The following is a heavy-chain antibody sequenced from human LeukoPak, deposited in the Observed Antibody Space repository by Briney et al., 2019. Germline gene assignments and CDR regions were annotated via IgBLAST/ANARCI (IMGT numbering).Heavy chain of an antibody. J-gene: IGHJ5*02. CDR3: ARKLGYCSGGSCYTRYNWFDP. CDR1: GFTFSSYA. CDR2: ISYDGSNK. Sequence: AGGSLRLSCAASGFTFSSYAMHWVRQAPGKGLEWVAVISYDGSNKYHADSVKGRFTISRDNSKNTLYLQMNSLRAEDTAVYYCARKLGYCSGGSCYTRYNWFDPWGQGTLVTVSS. V-gene: IGHV3-30*04. D-gene: IGHD2-15*01.